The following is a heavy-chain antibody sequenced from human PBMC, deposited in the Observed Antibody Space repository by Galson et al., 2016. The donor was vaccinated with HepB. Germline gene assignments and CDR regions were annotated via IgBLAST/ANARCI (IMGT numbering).Heavy chain of an antibody. V-gene: IGHV3-33*04. CDR1: GFSFGTFA. CDR3: ARNGVAHLDDGLDD. Sequence: SLRLSCTASGFSFGTFAITWVRQAPGKGLEWMALICSDRGNTYYVHSLKGRFTITTDKSTNTPYLELSSLRAEDTAVYYCARNGVAHLDDGLDDWGQGTPVTVSS. D-gene: IGHD2-8*01. J-gene: IGHJ4*02. CDR2: ICSDRGNT.